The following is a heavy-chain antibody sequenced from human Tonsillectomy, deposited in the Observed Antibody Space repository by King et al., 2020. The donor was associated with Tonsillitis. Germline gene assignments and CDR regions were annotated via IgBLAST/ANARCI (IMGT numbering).Heavy chain of an antibody. V-gene: IGHV3-7*01. J-gene: IGHJ4*02. CDR1: GITFPKYW. Sequence: QLVQSGGGLVQPGGSLRLSCLASGITFPKYWMTWFRQAPGKELECVAHISQSGSEEYYVDSVKGRLTISRDNVKNSLHLQMNSLRVADTAMYYCARLGYRSGFDYWGQGALVTVSS. D-gene: IGHD6-25*01. CDR3: ARLGYRSGFDY. CDR2: ISQSGSEE.